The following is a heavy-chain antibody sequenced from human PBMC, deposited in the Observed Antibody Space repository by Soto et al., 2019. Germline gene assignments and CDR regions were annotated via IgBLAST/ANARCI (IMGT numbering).Heavy chain of an antibody. V-gene: IGHV4-61*01. CDR2: IYYSGST. J-gene: IGHJ4*02. D-gene: IGHD3-10*01. Sequence: QVQLQESGPGLVKPSETLSLTCTVSGGSVSSGSYYWSWIRQPPGKGLEWIGYIYYSGSTNYNPSLKSRVTISVDTSKNQFSLKLSSVTAADTAVYYCARELKYYYGSGSYDYWGQGTLVTVSS. CDR3: ARELKYYYGSGSYDY. CDR1: GGSVSSGSYY.